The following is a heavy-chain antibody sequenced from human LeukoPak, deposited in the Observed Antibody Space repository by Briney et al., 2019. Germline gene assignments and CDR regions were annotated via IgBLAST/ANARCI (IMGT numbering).Heavy chain of an antibody. Sequence: PSETLSLTCTVSGGSISSYYWSWIRQPAGKGLEWIGRFYISGSTNYNPSLKSRVTISVDTSNNQFSLRLTSVTAADTAVYYCARDLRGGWYYFDYWGQGTLVTVSS. J-gene: IGHJ4*02. D-gene: IGHD6-19*01. CDR3: ARDLRGGWYYFDY. CDR2: FYISGST. CDR1: GGSISSYY. V-gene: IGHV4-4*07.